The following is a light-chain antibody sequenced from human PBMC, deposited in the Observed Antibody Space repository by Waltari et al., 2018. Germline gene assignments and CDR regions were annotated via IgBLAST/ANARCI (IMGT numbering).Light chain of an antibody. CDR3: QSYDSSLRASL. V-gene: IGLV1-40*01. J-gene: IGLJ2*01. Sequence: QVLPGPTLKLLTYGNNNRPSGVADRFSGSKSGTSASLAITGLQAKDEADYYCQSYDSSLRASLFGGGTRLTVL. CDR2: GNN.